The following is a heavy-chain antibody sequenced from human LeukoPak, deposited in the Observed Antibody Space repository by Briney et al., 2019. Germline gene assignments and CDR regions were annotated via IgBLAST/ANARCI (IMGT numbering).Heavy chain of an antibody. V-gene: IGHV1-69*13. J-gene: IGHJ5*02. CDR3: AREMAYTAAPFDP. CDR2: IIPIFGTA. D-gene: IGHD5-18*01. Sequence: AASVKVSCKASGGTFSSYAISWVRQAPGQGLEWMGGIIPIFGTANYAQKFQGRVTITADESTSTAYMELSSLRSEDTAVYYCAREMAYTAAPFDPWGQGTLVTVSS. CDR1: GGTFSSYA.